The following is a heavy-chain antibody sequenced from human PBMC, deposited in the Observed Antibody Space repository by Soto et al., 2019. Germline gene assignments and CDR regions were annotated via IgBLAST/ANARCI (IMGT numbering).Heavy chain of an antibody. CDR3: ARDRNYHLSGYYDAFDV. CDR2: IGEDGGIS. D-gene: IGHD3-9*01. Sequence: EVQLVESGGGLVQPGGSLRLSCAGSGFNFKDYWMTWVRQAPGKGLEWLANIGEDGGISNYVDSVKGRFTISRDNVKNSLDLQTNSLRAEDTAVYYCARDRNYHLSGYYDAFDVWGQGTVVTVSS. CDR1: GFNFKDYW. J-gene: IGHJ3*01. V-gene: IGHV3-7*01.